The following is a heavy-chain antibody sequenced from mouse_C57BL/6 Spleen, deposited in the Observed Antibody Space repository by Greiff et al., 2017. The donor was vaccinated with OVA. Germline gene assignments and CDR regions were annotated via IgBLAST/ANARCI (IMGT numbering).Heavy chain of an antibody. J-gene: IGHJ2*01. Sequence: VQVVESGAELVRPGASVKLSCKASGYTFTDYYINWVKQRPGQGLEWIARIYPGSGNTYYNEKFKGKATLTAEKSSSTAYMQLSSLTSEDSAVYFCARRVTTVVGYFDYWGQGTTLTVSS. CDR1: GYTFTDYY. CDR2: IYPGSGNT. CDR3: ARRVTTVVGYFDY. V-gene: IGHV1-76*01. D-gene: IGHD1-1*01.